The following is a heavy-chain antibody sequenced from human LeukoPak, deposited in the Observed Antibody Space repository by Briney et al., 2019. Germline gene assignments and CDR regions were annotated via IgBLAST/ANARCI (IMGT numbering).Heavy chain of an antibody. Sequence: SETLSLTCAVSGYSISSGYYWGWIRQPPGKGLEWIGSIYHSGSTYYNPSLKSRVTISVDTSKNQFSLKLSSVTAADTAVYYCARLYDFWSGFGFDPWGQGTPVTVSS. CDR2: IYHSGST. V-gene: IGHV4-38-2*01. CDR1: GYSISSGYY. J-gene: IGHJ5*02. D-gene: IGHD3-3*01. CDR3: ARLYDFWSGFGFDP.